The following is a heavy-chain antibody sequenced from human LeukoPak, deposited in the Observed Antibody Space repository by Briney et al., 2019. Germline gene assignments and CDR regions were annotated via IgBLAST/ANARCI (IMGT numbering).Heavy chain of an antibody. J-gene: IGHJ5*02. CDR1: GYPFTSYD. Sequence: GASVKVSCKASGYPFTSYDINWVRQATGQGLEWMGWMNPNSGNTGYAQKFQGRVTMTRNTSISTAYMELSRLRSDDTAVYYCARDPEYSSSPGPVGWFDPWGQGTLVTVSS. CDR2: MNPNSGNT. D-gene: IGHD6-6*01. CDR3: ARDPEYSSSPGPVGWFDP. V-gene: IGHV1-8*01.